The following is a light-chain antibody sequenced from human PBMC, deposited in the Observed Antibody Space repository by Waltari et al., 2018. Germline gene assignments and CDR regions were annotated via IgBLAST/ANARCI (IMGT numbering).Light chain of an antibody. CDR3: MQALEAPLT. J-gene: IGKJ4*01. CDR2: LVS. Sequence: IVMTQSPFSLPVTPGEPASISCRSSQSLLYSNGYPYLDWYLQKPGQPPQLLIYLVSNRASGVPDRFSGSGSGTDFTLKISRVEAEDVGVYYCMQALEAPLTFGGGTKVEIK. CDR1: QSLLYSNGYPY. V-gene: IGKV2-28*01.